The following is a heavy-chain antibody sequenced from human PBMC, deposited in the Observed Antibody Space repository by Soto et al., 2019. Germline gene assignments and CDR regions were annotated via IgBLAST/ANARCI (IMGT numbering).Heavy chain of an antibody. Sequence: QITLKESGPTLVKPTQTLTLTCTFSGFSLSTSGVGVGWIRQPPGKALEWLAVIYWDDDNRYSPSLRSRLTFTKDTSKNQVVLTMTHMDPEDTATYYCAHKATAKLTARVFDYWGQGLLVTVSS. D-gene: IGHD2-21*02. CDR1: GFSLSTSGVG. V-gene: IGHV2-5*02. J-gene: IGHJ4*02. CDR2: IYWDDDN. CDR3: AHKATAKLTARVFDY.